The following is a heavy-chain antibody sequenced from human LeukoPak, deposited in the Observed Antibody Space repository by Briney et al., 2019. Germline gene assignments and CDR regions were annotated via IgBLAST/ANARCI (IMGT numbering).Heavy chain of an antibody. J-gene: IGHJ4*02. D-gene: IGHD3-22*01. CDR1: GFTFSSYA. CDR3: ARTYDSSGYRHCDY. Sequence: TGGSLRLSCAASGFTFSSYAMSWVRQAPGKGLEWVSAISSSGGTVYYADSVKGRFTISRDNAENSLYLQMSSLRAEDTAVYYCARTYDSSGYRHCDYWGQGTLVTVSS. CDR2: ISSSGGTV. V-gene: IGHV3-48*01.